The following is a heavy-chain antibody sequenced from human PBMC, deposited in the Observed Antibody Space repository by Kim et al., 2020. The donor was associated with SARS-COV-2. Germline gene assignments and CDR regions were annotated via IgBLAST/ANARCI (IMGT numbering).Heavy chain of an antibody. V-gene: IGHV4-34*01. J-gene: IGHJ5*02. D-gene: IGHD6-13*01. Sequence: SETLSLTCAVYGGSFSGYYWSWIRQPPGKGLEWIGEINHSGSTNYNPSLKSRVTISVDTSKNQFSLKLSSVTAADTAVYYCARAWEQQQRNWFDPWGQGT. CDR1: GGSFSGYY. CDR3: ARAWEQQQRNWFDP. CDR2: INHSGST.